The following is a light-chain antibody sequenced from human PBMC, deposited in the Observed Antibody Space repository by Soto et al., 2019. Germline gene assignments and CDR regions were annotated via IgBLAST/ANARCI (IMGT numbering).Light chain of an antibody. J-gene: IGKJ1*01. CDR1: QTVRNN. CDR2: GAF. Sequence: EFMLSQSPGTLSLYPGERATLSCRASQTVRNNYLAWYQQKPGQAPSLLIYGAFTRATGIPARFSGTGSGTEFTLTISSLQSEDFALYYCQQYNDWPLTFGQGSKV. V-gene: IGKV3-15*01. CDR3: QQYNDWPLT.